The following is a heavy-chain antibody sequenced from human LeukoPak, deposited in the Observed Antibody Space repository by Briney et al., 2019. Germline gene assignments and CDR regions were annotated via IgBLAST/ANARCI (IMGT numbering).Heavy chain of an antibody. D-gene: IGHD1-26*01. CDR2: ISAVNGNT. J-gene: IGHJ4*02. CDR1: GYAFSTSG. CDR3: TRSLVF. V-gene: IGHV1-18*01. Sequence: GASVKVSCIASGYAFSTSGITWVRQAPGRGLEWIGWISAVNGNTSYAEKFLDRVTMTTDTATSTAYMALGSLTSADTAVYFCTRSLVFWGQGTQVTVSP.